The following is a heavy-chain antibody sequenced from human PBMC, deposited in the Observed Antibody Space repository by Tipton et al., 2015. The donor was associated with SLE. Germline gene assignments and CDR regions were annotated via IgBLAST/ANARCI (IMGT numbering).Heavy chain of an antibody. J-gene: IGHJ6*02. CDR1: GFTFSNFA. Sequence: SLRLSCAASGFTFSNFAMSWVRLAPGKGLEWVSSISGSVDNTYYADSVKGRFTISRDNSKNTLYLQMNSLRAEDTAVYYCAKDLLAAAGIIDYYYGMDVWGQGTTVTVSS. CDR2: ISGSVDNT. D-gene: IGHD6-13*01. V-gene: IGHV3-23*01. CDR3: AKDLLAAAGIIDYYYGMDV.